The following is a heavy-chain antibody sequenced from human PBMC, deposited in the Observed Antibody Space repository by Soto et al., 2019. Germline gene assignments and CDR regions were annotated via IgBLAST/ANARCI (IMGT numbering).Heavy chain of an antibody. CDR3: ARDSHGSGSYYTFTPLYYYYGMDV. CDR1: GFTFSDYS. V-gene: IGHV3-21*01. Sequence: EVQLVESGGGLVKPGGSLRLSCAASGFTFSDYSMNWVRQAPGKGLEWVSSISSSSSYIYYADSVKGRFTISRDNAKNSQYLQMNSLKAEDTAMYYCARDSHGSGSYYTFTPLYYYYGMDVWGQGTTVTVSS. CDR2: ISSSSSYI. J-gene: IGHJ6*02. D-gene: IGHD3-10*01.